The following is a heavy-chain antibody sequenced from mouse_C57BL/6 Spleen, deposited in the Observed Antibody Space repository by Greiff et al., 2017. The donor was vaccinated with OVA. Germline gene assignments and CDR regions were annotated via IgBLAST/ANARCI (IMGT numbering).Heavy chain of an antibody. J-gene: IGHJ3*01. D-gene: IGHD2-4*01. CDR2: IYPGSGNT. V-gene: IGHV1-76*01. CDR3: ARNRYEYDGFAY. Sequence: VQLQQSGAELVRPGASVKLSCKASGYTFTDYYINWVKQRPGQGLEWIARIYPGSGNTYYNEKFTGKATMTAEKSSSTAYMQLSSLTSEDAAVYFWARNRYEYDGFAYWGQGTLVTVSA. CDR1: GYTFTDYY.